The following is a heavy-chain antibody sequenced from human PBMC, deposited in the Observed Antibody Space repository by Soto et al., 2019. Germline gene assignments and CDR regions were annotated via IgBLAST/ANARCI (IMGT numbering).Heavy chain of an antibody. CDR3: ARHTPPSIAAAGTDLDY. Sequence: SETLSLTCTVSGGSISSSSYYWGWIRQPPGKGLEWIGSIYYSGSTYYNPSLKSRVTISVDTSKNQFSLKLSSVTAADTAVYYCARHTPPSIAAAGTDLDYWGQGTLVTVSS. J-gene: IGHJ4*02. V-gene: IGHV4-39*01. CDR1: GGSISSSSYY. D-gene: IGHD6-13*01. CDR2: IYYSGST.